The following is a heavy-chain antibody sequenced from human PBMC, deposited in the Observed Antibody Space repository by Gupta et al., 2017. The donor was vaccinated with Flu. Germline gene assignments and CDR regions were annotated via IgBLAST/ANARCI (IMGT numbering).Heavy chain of an antibody. D-gene: IGHD2-15*01. V-gene: IGHV3-30*04. Sequence: QSPGKGLDLVAVISCAGRINYYADSVKGRVTISGAKSENTVYLRMNSLIPDDTAVYYCAREGLGGPADGFDFWGQGTVVTVSS. CDR2: ISCAGRIN. J-gene: IGHJ3*01. CDR3: AREGLGGPADGFDF.